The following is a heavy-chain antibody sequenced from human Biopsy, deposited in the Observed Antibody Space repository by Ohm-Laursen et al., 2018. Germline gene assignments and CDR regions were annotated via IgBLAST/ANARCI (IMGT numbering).Heavy chain of an antibody. J-gene: IGHJ2*01. V-gene: IGHV4-59*01. Sequence: GTLSLACSVSGDSISSYYWSWIRQPPGKGLQWIGYVYYTGSTDYNPSLQSRVTISVDTSKNHFSLRLRSVTPADTAIYYCARDRGYYSDRTVPGYFDLWGRGTLVTVSS. CDR1: GDSISSYY. D-gene: IGHD3-22*01. CDR3: ARDRGYYSDRTVPGYFDL. CDR2: VYYTGST.